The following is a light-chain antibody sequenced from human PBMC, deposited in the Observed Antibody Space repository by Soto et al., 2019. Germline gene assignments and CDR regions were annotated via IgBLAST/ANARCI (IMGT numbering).Light chain of an antibody. V-gene: IGKV2-28*01. CDR1: QSLLDSNGNNY. CDR3: MQALQAPRT. J-gene: IGKJ1*01. CDR2: LGS. Sequence: DLVMTQSPLSLPVTPGGPASISCRSSQSLLDSNGNNYLDWYLQKPGKPPQLLIYLGSTRASGVPDRFSGSGSGTDFTLRISRVEAEDVGIYFCMQALQAPRTFGLGTKVDI.